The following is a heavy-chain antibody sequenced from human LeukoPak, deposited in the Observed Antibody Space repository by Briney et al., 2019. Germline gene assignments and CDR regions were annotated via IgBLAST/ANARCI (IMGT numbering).Heavy chain of an antibody. V-gene: IGHV4-34*01. CDR1: GGSFSGYY. J-gene: IGHJ4*02. CDR3: ASVKSEASRYFDWLSSFDY. D-gene: IGHD3-9*01. Sequence: SETLSLTCAVYGGSFSGYYWSWIRQPPGKGLEWIGEINHSGSTNYNPSLKSRVTISVDTSKNQFSLKLSSVTAADTAVYYCASVKSEASRYFDWLSSFDYWGQGTLVTVSS. CDR2: INHSGST.